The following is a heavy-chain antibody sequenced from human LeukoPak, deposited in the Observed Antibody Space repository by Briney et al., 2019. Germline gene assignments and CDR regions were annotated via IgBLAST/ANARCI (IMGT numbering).Heavy chain of an antibody. J-gene: IGHJ4*02. CDR1: GFTFSSYG. CDR2: IWYDGSNK. V-gene: IGHV3-33*01. Sequence: PGGSLRLSCAASGFTFSSYGMHWVRQAPGKGLEWVAVIWYDGSNKYYADSVKGRFTISRDNSKNTLYLQMNSLRAEDTAVYYCARDRLGGYSYGYDYWGQGTLVTVSS. D-gene: IGHD5-18*01. CDR3: ARDRLGGYSYGYDY.